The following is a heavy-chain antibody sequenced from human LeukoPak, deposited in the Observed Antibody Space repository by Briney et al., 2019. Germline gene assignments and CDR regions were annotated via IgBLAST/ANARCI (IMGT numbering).Heavy chain of an antibody. J-gene: IGHJ5*02. CDR1: GGSIGSGNW. CDR2: IYHSGST. CDR3: ARGGTTVAGTFWFDP. V-gene: IGHV4-4*02. D-gene: IGHD6-19*01. Sequence: SETLSLTCAVSGGSIGSGNWWSWVRQPPGKGLEWIGEIYHSGSTNYNSSLKSRVTISVDKSKNQFSLKLRSVTAADTAMYYCARGGTTVAGTFWFDPWGQGTLVTVSS.